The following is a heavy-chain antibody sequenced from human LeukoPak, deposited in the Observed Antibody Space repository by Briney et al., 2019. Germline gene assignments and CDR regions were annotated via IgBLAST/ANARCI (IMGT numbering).Heavy chain of an antibody. J-gene: IGHJ4*02. D-gene: IGHD3-10*01. CDR3: ARDRWFGELEVDY. CDR1: GFIFSNYA. V-gene: IGHV3-30*04. CDR2: ISYDGSNK. Sequence: GGSLRLSCAASGFIFSNYAIHWVRQAPGKGLEWVAVISYDGSNKYYADSVKGRFTISRDNSKNTLYLQMNSLRAEDTAVYYCARDRWFGELEVDYWGQGTLVTVSS.